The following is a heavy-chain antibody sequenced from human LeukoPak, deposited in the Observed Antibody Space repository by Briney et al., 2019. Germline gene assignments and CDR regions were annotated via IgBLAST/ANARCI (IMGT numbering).Heavy chain of an antibody. CDR3: ARFLYCSSTSCQGSDAFDI. J-gene: IGHJ3*02. V-gene: IGHV4-39*07. CDR2: IYYSGST. D-gene: IGHD2-2*01. CDR1: GGSISKSSYY. Sequence: PSQTLSLTCTVSGGSISKSSYYWGWIRQPPGKGLEWIGSIYYSGSTCYNPSLKSRVTISVDTSKNQFSLKLSSVTAADTAVYYCARFLYCSSTSCQGSDAFDIWGQGTMVTVSS.